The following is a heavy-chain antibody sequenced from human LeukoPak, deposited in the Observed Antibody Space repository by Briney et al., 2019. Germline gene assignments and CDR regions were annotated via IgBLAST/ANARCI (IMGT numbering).Heavy chain of an antibody. D-gene: IGHD3-10*01. CDR3: ARQPYYYASGSYCDV. V-gene: IGHV4-59*08. Sequence: SETLSLTCNVSGGPISGYFWNWIRQPPGKGLEWIGYIYYTGSTNYNPSLKSRVTISVDTSKNLFSLKLTSVTAADTAIYYCARQPYYYASGSYCDVWGQGTLVTVSS. CDR2: IYYTGST. CDR1: GGPISGYF. J-gene: IGHJ4*02.